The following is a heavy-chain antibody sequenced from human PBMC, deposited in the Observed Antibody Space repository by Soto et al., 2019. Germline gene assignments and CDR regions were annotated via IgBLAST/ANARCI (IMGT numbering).Heavy chain of an antibody. CDR2: IKADGSER. Sequence: ADPGCAVSDYYMSWIRQPPGKGLEWVANIKADGSERYLVDSVKGRFTISRDNAKNSMYLQMNSLRDEDTAVYYCGRDYSGYDDAFDISGQGTMVTVPS. CDR3: GRDYSGYDDAFDI. V-gene: IGHV3-7*01. D-gene: IGHD5-12*01. CDR1: GCAVSDYY. J-gene: IGHJ3*02.